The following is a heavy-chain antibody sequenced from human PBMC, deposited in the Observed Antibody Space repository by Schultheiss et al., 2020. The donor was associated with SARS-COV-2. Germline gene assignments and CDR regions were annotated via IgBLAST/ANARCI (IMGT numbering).Heavy chain of an antibody. Sequence: GGSLRLSCVASGFTFSDHYMDWVRQAPGKGLEWVGRIRNKGNSYTTEYAASVKGRFTISRDDSKNSLYLQMNSLKTEDTAVYYCAKVGDDYGDYVGDYWGQGTLVTVSS. V-gene: IGHV3-72*01. D-gene: IGHD4-17*01. J-gene: IGHJ4*02. CDR1: GFTFSDHY. CDR3: AKVGDDYGDYVGDY. CDR2: IRNKGNSYTT.